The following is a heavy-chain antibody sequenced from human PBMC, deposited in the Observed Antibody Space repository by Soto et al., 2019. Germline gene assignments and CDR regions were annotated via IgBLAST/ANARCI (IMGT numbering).Heavy chain of an antibody. CDR1: GGSISGYY. CDR3: SRGGEDHSNYDY. Sequence: SETLSLTCTVSGGSISGYYWSWIRQPPGKGLEWIGYIYYSGSTNYNPSLKSRVTISVDTSKNQVSLKLSSVTAAATAVYYCSRGGEDHSNYDYWGQRTLVTVSS. CDR2: IYYSGST. V-gene: IGHV4-59*01. D-gene: IGHD4-4*01. J-gene: IGHJ4*02.